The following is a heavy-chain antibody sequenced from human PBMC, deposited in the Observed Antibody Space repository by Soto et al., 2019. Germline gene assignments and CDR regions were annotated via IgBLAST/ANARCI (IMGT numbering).Heavy chain of an antibody. CDR1: GFTFGTYA. V-gene: IGHV3-23*01. CDR2: ITVSGGST. CDR3: AGESRISSQFDY. J-gene: IGHJ4*02. Sequence: TLRPSCAASGFTFGTYAMSWDRQAPRQGPECVSGITVSGGSTDYADSVKGRFTISRDTSRNTLYLQMRRLSVEDTDIYYCAGESRISSQFDYWGQGTRITVSS. D-gene: IGHD6-6*01.